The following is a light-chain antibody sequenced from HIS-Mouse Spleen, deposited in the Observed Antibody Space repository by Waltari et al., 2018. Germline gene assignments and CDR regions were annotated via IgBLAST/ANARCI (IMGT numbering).Light chain of an antibody. J-gene: IGLJ3*02. V-gene: IGLV6-57*02. CDR2: ADN. CDR1: SGSIAT. Sequence: NFMLTQPHSVSESPGKTVTIPCTGSSGSIATVIYADNQRPSGVPDRFSGSIDSSSNSASLTISGLKTEDEADYYCQSYDSSNRVFGGGTKLTVL. CDR3: QSYDSSNRV.